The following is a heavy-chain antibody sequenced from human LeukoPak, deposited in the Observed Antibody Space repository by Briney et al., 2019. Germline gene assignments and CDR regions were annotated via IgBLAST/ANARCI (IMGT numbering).Heavy chain of an antibody. V-gene: IGHV1-69*13. Sequence: ASVKVSCKASGGTLSSYAISWVRQAPGQGLEWMGGIIPIFGTANYAQTFQGRVTINADESTSTAYMELSSLRSEDTAVYDCARDQGSSWDYYYYGMYVWGQGTTVTVSS. J-gene: IGHJ6*02. CDR3: ARDQGSSWDYYYYGMYV. D-gene: IGHD6-13*01. CDR2: IIPIFGTA. CDR1: GGTLSSYA.